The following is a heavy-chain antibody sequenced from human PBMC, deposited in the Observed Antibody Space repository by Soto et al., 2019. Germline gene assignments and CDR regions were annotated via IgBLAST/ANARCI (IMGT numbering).Heavy chain of an antibody. V-gene: IGHV3-53*01. CDR2: IYSGGST. CDR3: ARDNPTEDAFDI. J-gene: IGHJ3*02. Sequence: LRLSCAASGFTVSSNYMSWVRQAPGKGLEWVSVIYSGGSTYYADSVKGRFTISRDNSKNTLYLQMNSLRAEDTAVYYCARDNPTEDAFDIWGQGTMVTVSS. CDR1: GFTVSSNY.